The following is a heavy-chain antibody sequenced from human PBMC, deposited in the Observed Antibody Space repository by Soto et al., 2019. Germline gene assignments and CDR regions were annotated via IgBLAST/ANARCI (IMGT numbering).Heavy chain of an antibody. J-gene: IGHJ4*02. CDR3: AKDMGPQGRGCGWSFDY. D-gene: IGHD6-19*01. CDR2: ISYDGSNK. Sequence: GGSLRPSCAASGFTFSNYGMHWVRQAPGKGLEWVAVISYDGSNKYYADSVRGRFTIYRDSSKNTLFVQMTSLRDEDTAVYYCAKDMGPQGRGCGWSFDYWGQGTPVTVSS. CDR1: GFTFSNYG. V-gene: IGHV3-30*18.